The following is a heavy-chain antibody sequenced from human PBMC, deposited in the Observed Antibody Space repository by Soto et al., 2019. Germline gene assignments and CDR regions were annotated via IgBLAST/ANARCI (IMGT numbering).Heavy chain of an antibody. CDR1: GYTFTSYD. D-gene: IGHD3-10*01. J-gene: IGHJ4*02. CDR3: ARGRYTMVRGVINTLVGY. CDR2: MNPNSGNT. Sequence: ASVKVSCKASGYTFTSYDINWVRQATGQGLEWMGWMNPNSGNTGYAQKFQGRVTMTRNTSISTAYMELSSLRSEDTAVYYCARGRYTMVRGVINTLVGYWGQGTLVTVSS. V-gene: IGHV1-8*01.